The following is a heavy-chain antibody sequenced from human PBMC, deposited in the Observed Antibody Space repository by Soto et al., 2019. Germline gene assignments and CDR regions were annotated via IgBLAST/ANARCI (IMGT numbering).Heavy chain of an antibody. V-gene: IGHV3-23*01. CDR2: ISGSGGST. Sequence: GGSLRLSCAASGFTFSSYAMSWVRQAPGKGLEWVSAISGSGGSTYYADSVKGRFTISRDNSKNTLYLQMNSLRAEDTAVYYCTKDRPDSSGWYPNAEYFQHWGQGTLVTVSS. J-gene: IGHJ1*01. CDR3: TKDRPDSSGWYPNAEYFQH. D-gene: IGHD6-19*01. CDR1: GFTFSSYA.